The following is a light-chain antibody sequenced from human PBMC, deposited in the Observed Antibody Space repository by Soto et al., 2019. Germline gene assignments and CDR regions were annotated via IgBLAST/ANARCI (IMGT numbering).Light chain of an antibody. Sequence: EIVLTQSPGTLSLSPGERATLSCRASQSVSSTYLAWYQQKPGQAPRLLIYGASNRATGISDRFSGSGSGTEYTQTISGLEPADFGVYYCQQYGSSPFTFGPGTKVDLK. J-gene: IGKJ3*01. CDR3: QQYGSSPFT. CDR1: QSVSSTY. CDR2: GAS. V-gene: IGKV3-20*01.